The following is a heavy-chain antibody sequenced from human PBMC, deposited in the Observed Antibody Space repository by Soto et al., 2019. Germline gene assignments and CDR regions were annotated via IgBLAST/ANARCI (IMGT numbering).Heavy chain of an antibody. J-gene: IGHJ4*02. D-gene: IGHD2-21*01. V-gene: IGHV2-70*01. CDR2: INWDNNE. CDR1: GFSLSTLGTC. Sequence: SGPTLVNPTQTLTLTCTFSGFSLSTLGTCVAWIRQPPGKALEWLALINWDNNEYYTTSLKTRLTISRDTSKNQVVLTMTNVDPVDTATYYCARIPHYSDSYYMDYWGQGTLVTVSS. CDR3: ARIPHYSDSYYMDY.